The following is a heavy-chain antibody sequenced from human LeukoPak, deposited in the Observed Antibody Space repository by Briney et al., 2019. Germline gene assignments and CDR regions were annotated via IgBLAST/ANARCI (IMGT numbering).Heavy chain of an antibody. D-gene: IGHD3-10*01. CDR1: GFIFSSYT. CDR2: ISGSGGST. V-gene: IGHV3-23*01. CDR3: AKAMVVRGGPLDY. Sequence: PGGSLRLSCTASGFIFSSYTMSWVRQAPGKGLEWVSAISGSGGSTYYADSVKGRFTISRDNSKNTLYLQMNSLRAEDTAVYYCAKAMVVRGGPLDYWGQGTLVTVSS. J-gene: IGHJ4*02.